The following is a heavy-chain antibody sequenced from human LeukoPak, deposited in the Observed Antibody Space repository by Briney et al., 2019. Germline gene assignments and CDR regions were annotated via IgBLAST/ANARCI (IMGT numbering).Heavy chain of an antibody. Sequence: GGSLRLSCVVSGIRFNDYAMHWVRQAPGNRLEWLSRISGDGGSTYYADSVKGRFTISRDNSKNSLYLQMNSLRTEDTALYYCAKVNTVTNFYYYYGMDVWGQGTTVTVSS. J-gene: IGHJ6*02. CDR3: AKVNTVTNFYYYYGMDV. CDR1: GIRFNDYA. V-gene: IGHV3-43*02. CDR2: ISGDGGST. D-gene: IGHD4-17*01.